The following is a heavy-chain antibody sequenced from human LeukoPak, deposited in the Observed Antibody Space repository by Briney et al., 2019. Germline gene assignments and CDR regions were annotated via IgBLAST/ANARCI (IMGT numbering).Heavy chain of an antibody. V-gene: IGHV4-59*01. CDR2: IYYSGST. J-gene: IGHJ6*02. D-gene: IGHD1-26*01. CDR1: GGSISGYY. Sequence: PSETLSLTCTASGGSISGYYWSWIRQPPGKGLEWIGYIYYSGSTNYNPSLKSRVTISVDTSKNQFSLKLSSVTAADTAVYYCARGIVGATGDGYYYYGMDVWGQGTTVTVSS. CDR3: ARGIVGATGDGYYYYGMDV.